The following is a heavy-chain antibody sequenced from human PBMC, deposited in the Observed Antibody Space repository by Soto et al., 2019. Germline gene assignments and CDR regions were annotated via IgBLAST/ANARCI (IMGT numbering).Heavy chain of an antibody. V-gene: IGHV3-23*01. CDR2: IQGRDDTT. D-gene: IGHD2-2*01. Sequence: EVQLLESGGGLVQPGGSLTLSCAASGFTFSTYAMGWVRQAPGKGLEWVSTIQGRDDTTFYADSVRGRFTISRDNSKNTMSLQMNTLTGDDTAVYYCAKETDPRCCYGVDYWGQGALVTVSS. CDR3: AKETDPRCCYGVDY. J-gene: IGHJ4*02. CDR1: GFTFSTYA.